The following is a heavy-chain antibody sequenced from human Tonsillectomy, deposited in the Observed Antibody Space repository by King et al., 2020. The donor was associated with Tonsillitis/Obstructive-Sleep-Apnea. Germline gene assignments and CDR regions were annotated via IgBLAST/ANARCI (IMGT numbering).Heavy chain of an antibody. V-gene: IGHV3-30*04. CDR3: ASDIGAGCSGGSCYALDY. J-gene: IGHJ4*02. D-gene: IGHD2-15*01. CDR1: GFTFSSYA. CDR2: ISYDGSNK. Sequence: VQLVESGGGVVXPGRSXXLSCAASGFTFSSYAMHWVRQAPGKGLEWVAVISYDGSNKYYADSVKGRFTISRDNSKNTLYLQMNSLRAEDTAVYYCASDIGAGCSGGSCYALDYWGQGTLVTVSS.